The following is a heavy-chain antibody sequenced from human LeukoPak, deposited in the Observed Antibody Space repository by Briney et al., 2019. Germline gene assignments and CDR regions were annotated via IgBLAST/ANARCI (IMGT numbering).Heavy chain of an antibody. V-gene: IGHV3-21*01. Sequence: PGGSLRLSCAASGFTFSSYSMNWVRQAPGKGLEWVSSISSSSSYIYYADSVEGRFTISRDNAKNSPYLQMNSLRAEDTAVYYCARRCSSTSCFDYWGQGTLVTVSS. D-gene: IGHD2-2*01. CDR2: ISSSSSYI. CDR3: ARRCSSTSCFDY. J-gene: IGHJ4*02. CDR1: GFTFSSYS.